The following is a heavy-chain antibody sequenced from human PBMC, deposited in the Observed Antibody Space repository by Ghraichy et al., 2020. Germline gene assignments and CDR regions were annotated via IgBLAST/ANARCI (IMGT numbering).Heavy chain of an antibody. J-gene: IGHJ4*02. Sequence: GGSLRLSCTASGFTFSSYAMHWVRQAPGKGLEYVSAISSNGGSTYYANSVKGRFTISRDNSKNTLYLQMGSLRAEDMAVYYCARDLLSKNGVYWGQGTLVTVSS. CDR3: ARDLLSKNGVY. CDR1: GFTFSSYA. CDR2: ISSNGGST. V-gene: IGHV3-64*01. D-gene: IGHD2-2*01.